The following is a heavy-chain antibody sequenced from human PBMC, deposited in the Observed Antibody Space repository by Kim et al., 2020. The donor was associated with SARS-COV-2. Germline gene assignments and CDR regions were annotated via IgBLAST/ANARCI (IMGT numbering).Heavy chain of an antibody. CDR3: ARGLAAAGTFYYYYYYGMDV. D-gene: IGHD6-13*01. J-gene: IGHJ6*02. Sequence: GGSLRLSCAASGFTFSSYDMHWVRQATGKGLEWVLAIGTAGDTYYPGSVKGRFTISRENAKNSLYLQMNSLRAGDTAVYYCARGLAAAGTFYYYYYYGMDVWGQGTTVTVSS. V-gene: IGHV3-13*01. CDR1: GFTFSSYD. CDR2: IGTAGDT.